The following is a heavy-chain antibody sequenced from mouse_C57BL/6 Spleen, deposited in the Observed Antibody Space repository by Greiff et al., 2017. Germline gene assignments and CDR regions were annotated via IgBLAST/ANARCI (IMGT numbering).Heavy chain of an antibody. J-gene: IGHJ4*01. CDR3: ARGGKDAMDY. Sequence: EVHLVESGGGLVKPGASLKLSCAASGFTFSDYGMHWVRQAPEKGLEWVAYISSGSSTIYYADTVKGRFTIARDNAKNTLFLQMTSLRSEDTAMYYCARGGKDAMDYWGQGTSVTVSS. CDR1: GFTFSDYG. D-gene: IGHD1-3*01. CDR2: ISSGSSTI. V-gene: IGHV5-17*01.